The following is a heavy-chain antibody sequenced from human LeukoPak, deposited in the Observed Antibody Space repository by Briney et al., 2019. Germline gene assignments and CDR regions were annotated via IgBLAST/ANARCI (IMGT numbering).Heavy chain of an antibody. V-gene: IGHV3-7*01. CDR1: GFTFSSYW. CDR2: INQDGSAR. Sequence: LSGGSLRLSCAASGFTFSSYWMSWVRQAPGKGLEWVANINQDGSARHYVDSVKGRFTISRDNAKNSLYLQMNSLRAEDTALYYCARDPAAAPYYDYWGQGTLVTVSS. D-gene: IGHD2-15*01. CDR3: ARDPAAAPYYDY. J-gene: IGHJ4*02.